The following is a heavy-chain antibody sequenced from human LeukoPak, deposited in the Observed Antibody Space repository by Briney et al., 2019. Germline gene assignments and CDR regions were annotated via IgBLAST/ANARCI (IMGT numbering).Heavy chain of an antibody. CDR1: GGTFSSYA. J-gene: IGHJ4*02. Sequence: SVKVSCKASGGTFSSYAISWVRQAPGQGLEWMGRIIPILGIANYAQKFQGRVTITADESTSTAYMELSSLRSEDTAVYYCARDPGNFVLDYWGQGTLVTVSS. CDR3: ARDPGNFVLDY. V-gene: IGHV1-69*04. CDR2: IIPILGIA. D-gene: IGHD1-7*01.